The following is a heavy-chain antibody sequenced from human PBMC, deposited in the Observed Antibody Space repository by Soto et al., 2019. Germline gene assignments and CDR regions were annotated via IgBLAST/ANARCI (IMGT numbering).Heavy chain of an antibody. J-gene: IGHJ6*03. CDR2: INHSGST. D-gene: IGHD3-16*01. CDR1: GGSFSGYY. CDR3: ARGVDPYYDYIWGSYNYYMDV. V-gene: IGHV4-34*01. Sequence: SETLSLTCAVYGGSFSGYYWSWIRQPPGKGLEWIGEINHSGSTNYNPSLKSRVTISVDTSKNQFSLKLSSVTAADTAVYYCARGVDPYYDYIWGSYNYYMDVWGKGTTVTVSS.